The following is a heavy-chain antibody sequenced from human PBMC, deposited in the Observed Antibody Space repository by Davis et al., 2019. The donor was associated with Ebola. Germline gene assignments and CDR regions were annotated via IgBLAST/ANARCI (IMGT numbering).Heavy chain of an antibody. Sequence: GASLKISCAASGFTFSSYAMHWLRQAPGKGLEWVANIKQDGSEKYYVDSVKGRFTISRDNAKNSLYLQMNSLRAEDTAVYYCAREWRDIVLVPAATLYYYYGMDVWGQGTTVTVSS. CDR2: IKQDGSEK. CDR1: GFTFSSYA. D-gene: IGHD2-2*01. J-gene: IGHJ6*02. V-gene: IGHV3-7*03. CDR3: AREWRDIVLVPAATLYYYYGMDV.